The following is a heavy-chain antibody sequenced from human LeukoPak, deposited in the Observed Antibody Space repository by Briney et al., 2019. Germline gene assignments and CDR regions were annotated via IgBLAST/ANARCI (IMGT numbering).Heavy chain of an antibody. Sequence: SETLSLTCAASGGSISNYYWSWIRQPPGKGLQWIGYIYYSGNTNYNPSLKSRITISLDTSKNQFSLKLRSVTAADTAVYYCARGFYDILIGKGYFDYWGQGNLVTVSS. CDR3: ARGFYDILIGKGYFDY. CDR1: GGSISNYY. D-gene: IGHD3-9*01. CDR2: IYYSGNT. J-gene: IGHJ4*02. V-gene: IGHV4-59*08.